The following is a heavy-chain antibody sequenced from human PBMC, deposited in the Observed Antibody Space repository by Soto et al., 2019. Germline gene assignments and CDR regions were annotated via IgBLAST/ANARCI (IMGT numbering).Heavy chain of an antibody. V-gene: IGHV5-51*01. CDR1: GYSFTSYW. CDR3: ARHRIPQKQQLTNWFDP. Sequence: PGESLKISCKGSGYSFTSYWIGWVRQMPGKGLEWMGIIYPGDSDTRYSPSFQGQVTISADKSISTAYLQWSSLKASDTAMYYCARHRIPQKQQLTNWFDPWGQGTLVTVSS. D-gene: IGHD6-13*01. CDR2: IYPGDSDT. J-gene: IGHJ5*02.